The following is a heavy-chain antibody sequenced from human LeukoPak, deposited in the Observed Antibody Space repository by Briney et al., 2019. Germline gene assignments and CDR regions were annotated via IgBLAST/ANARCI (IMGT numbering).Heavy chain of an antibody. V-gene: IGHV3-23*01. CDR3: AKDRTPYSRSGGYYLGAFDI. D-gene: IGHD3-10*01. Sequence: GGSLRLSCAASGLTFSNYAMTWVRLAPGRGLEWVSSLSGSGGGTWYAGSVKGRFTISRDSSKHTLYLQMNSLRAEDTAVYYCAKDRTPYSRSGGYYLGAFDIWGHGTLVTVSS. CDR1: GLTFSNYA. CDR2: LSGSGGGT. J-gene: IGHJ3*02.